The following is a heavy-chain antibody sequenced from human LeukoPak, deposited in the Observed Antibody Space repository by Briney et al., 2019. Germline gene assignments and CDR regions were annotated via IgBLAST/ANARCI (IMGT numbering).Heavy chain of an antibody. V-gene: IGHV1-18*01. CDR1: GGSFSSFV. CDR3: ARDIEWELPDY. D-gene: IGHD1-26*01. CDR2: ISAYNGNT. Sequence: ASVKVSCKASGGSFSSFVITWVRQAPEQGLEWMGWISAYNGNTNYAQKLQGRVTMTTDTSTSTAYMELRSLRSDDTAVYYCARDIEWELPDYWGQGTLVTVSS. J-gene: IGHJ4*02.